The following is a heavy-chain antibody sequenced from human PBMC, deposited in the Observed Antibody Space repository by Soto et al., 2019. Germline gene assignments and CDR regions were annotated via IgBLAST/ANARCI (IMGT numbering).Heavy chain of an antibody. CDR1: GFTFSNYG. V-gene: IGHV3-33*01. CDR3: TMDRRVYTDY. CDR2: IWYDGSNK. Sequence: QVQLVESGGGVVQPGRSLRLSCAASGFTFSNYGMHWVRQAPGKGLEWVAVIWYDGSNKYYADSVKGRFTISRDNSRNTLYLHMDSLGAEVTAVCCCTMDRRVYTDYLGQGTLVT. D-gene: IGHD5-12*01. J-gene: IGHJ4*02.